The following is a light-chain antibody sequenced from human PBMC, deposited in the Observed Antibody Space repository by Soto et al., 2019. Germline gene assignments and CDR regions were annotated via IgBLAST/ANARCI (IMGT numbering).Light chain of an antibody. CDR2: EVS. Sequence: QSALTQPASVSGSPGQSITISCTGTSSDVGGYNYVSWYQQHPGKAPKLMSYEVSNRPSGVSNRFSGSKSGNTASLTISGLHAEDEADYYCSSYTSSSTVVFGGGTKLTVL. V-gene: IGLV2-14*01. CDR1: SSDVGGYNY. CDR3: SSYTSSSTVV. J-gene: IGLJ2*01.